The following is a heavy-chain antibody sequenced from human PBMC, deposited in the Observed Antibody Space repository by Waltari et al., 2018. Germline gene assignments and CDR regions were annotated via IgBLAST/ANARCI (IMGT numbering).Heavy chain of an antibody. Sequence: QVQLVESGGDAVQPGRSLRLSCAASGFTFSSYGMQWVRQAPGKGLGWVAVIWYDGSNKYYADSVKGRFTISRDNSKNTLYLQMNSLRAEDTAMYYCAKAIAAASRSRYYYYYYMDVWGKGTTVTVSS. J-gene: IGHJ6*03. V-gene: IGHV3-30*18. D-gene: IGHD6-13*01. CDR1: GFTFSSYG. CDR2: IWYDGSNK. CDR3: AKAIAAASRSRYYYYYYMDV.